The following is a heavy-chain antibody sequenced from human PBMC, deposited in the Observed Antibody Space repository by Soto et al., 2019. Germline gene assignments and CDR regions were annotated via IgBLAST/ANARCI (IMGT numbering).Heavy chain of an antibody. J-gene: IGHJ4*02. CDR2: IYPGDSDT. V-gene: IGHV5-51*01. CDR3: ARRYCTSTSCYLDY. Sequence: PGESLKISCKGSGYKFDTYWIAWVRQMPGKGLEWMGIIYPGDSDTRYSPSFQGQVTISADKSISTAYLQWSNLKASDTAMYYCARRYCTSTSCYLDYWGQGTLVTVSS. D-gene: IGHD2-2*01. CDR1: GYKFDTYW.